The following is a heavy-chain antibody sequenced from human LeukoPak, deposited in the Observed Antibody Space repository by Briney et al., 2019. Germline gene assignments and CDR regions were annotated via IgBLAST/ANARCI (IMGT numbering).Heavy chain of an antibody. D-gene: IGHD3-9*01. J-gene: IGHJ3*02. CDR3: ARVGVLRYFDWLPYAFDI. CDR2: INYSGST. V-gene: IGHV4-59*01. CDR1: GGSISSYY. Sequence: SETLSLTCTVSGGSISSYYWSWIRQPPGKGLEWIGDINYSGSTNYNPSLKSRVTISVDTSKNQFSLKLSSVTAADTAVYYCARVGVLRYFDWLPYAFDIWGQGTMVTVSS.